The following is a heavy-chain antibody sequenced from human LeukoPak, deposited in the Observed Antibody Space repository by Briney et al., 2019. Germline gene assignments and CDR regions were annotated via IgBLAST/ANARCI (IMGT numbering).Heavy chain of an antibody. CDR1: GYTFTGYY. CDR2: INPNSGGT. J-gene: IGHJ4*02. D-gene: IGHD2-8*01. Sequence: ASVKVSCKASGYTFTGYYMHWVRQAPGQGVEWMGWINPNSGGTNYAQKFQGRVTMTRDTSISTAYMELSRLRSDDTAVYYCARVYCTNGVCRYYFDYWGQGTLVTVSS. CDR3: ARVYCTNGVCRYYFDY. V-gene: IGHV1-2*02.